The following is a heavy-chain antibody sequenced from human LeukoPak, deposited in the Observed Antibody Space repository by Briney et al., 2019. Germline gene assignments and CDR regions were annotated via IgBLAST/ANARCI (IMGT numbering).Heavy chain of an antibody. CDR2: FKTKYNQV. D-gene: IGHD4-11*01. V-gene: IGHV3-23*05. CDR3: ARSVPDYTRFDY. CDR1: GFTFSDYA. J-gene: IGHJ4*02. Sequence: GGSLRLSCVASGFTFSDYAMNWVRQAPGKGLEWVSTFKTKYNQVYYAESVRGRFTISTDNSKNTVYLQMNSLRAEDTALYYCARSVPDYTRFDYWGQGTLVTVSS.